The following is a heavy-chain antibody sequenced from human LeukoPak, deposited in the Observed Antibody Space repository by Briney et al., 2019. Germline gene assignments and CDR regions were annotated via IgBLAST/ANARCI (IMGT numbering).Heavy chain of an antibody. D-gene: IGHD6-19*01. V-gene: IGHV3-21*01. Sequence: PGGSLRLSCAASGFTFSSYSMNWVRQAPGKGLEWVSSISSSSSYIYYADSVKGRFTISRDNAKNSLYLQMNSLRAEDTAVYYCARGIAVAGRVVDYWGQGTLVTVSS. J-gene: IGHJ4*02. CDR1: GFTFSSYS. CDR3: ARGIAVAGRVVDY. CDR2: ISSSSSYI.